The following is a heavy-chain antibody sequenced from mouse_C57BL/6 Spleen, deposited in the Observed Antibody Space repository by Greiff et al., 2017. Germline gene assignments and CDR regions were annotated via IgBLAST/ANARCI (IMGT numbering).Heavy chain of an antibody. J-gene: IGHJ1*03. CDR2: IHPNSGST. D-gene: IGHD2-5*01. CDR1: GYTFTSYR. V-gene: IGHV1-64*01. Sequence: VQLQQPGAELVKPGASVKLSCKASGYTFTSYRMHWVKQRPGQGLEWIGMIHPNSGSTNYNEKFKSKATLTVDKSSSTAYMQLSSLTSEDSAVYYCARRSNYGYFDVWGTGTTVTVSS. CDR3: ARRSNYGYFDV.